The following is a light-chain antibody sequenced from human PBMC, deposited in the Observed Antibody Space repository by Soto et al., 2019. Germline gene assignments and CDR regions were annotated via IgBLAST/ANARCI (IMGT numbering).Light chain of an antibody. CDR3: SSYAGSNYV. V-gene: IGLV2-8*01. J-gene: IGLJ1*01. CDR1: SSDVGGYNY. Sequence: QPALTQPASVSGAHGQSLTISCTRASSDVGGYNYVSWFQQHPGKAPKLMIYEVTKRPSGVPDRFSGSKSGNTASLTVSGLQAEDEADYYCSSYAGSNYVFGTGTKVTVL. CDR2: EVT.